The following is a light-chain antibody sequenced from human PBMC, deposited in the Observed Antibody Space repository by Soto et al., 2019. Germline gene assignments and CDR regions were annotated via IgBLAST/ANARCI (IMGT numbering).Light chain of an antibody. Sequence: EIVMTQSPATLSVSPGERATLSCRASQSVSSNLAWYQQKPGQAPRLLIYGASTRATGIPARFSGSGSGTEFTLTISSLQYEDFAVYSCQQYNNWPPWAFGQGTKVEI. J-gene: IGKJ1*01. CDR3: QQYNNWPPWA. CDR1: QSVSSN. V-gene: IGKV3-15*01. CDR2: GAS.